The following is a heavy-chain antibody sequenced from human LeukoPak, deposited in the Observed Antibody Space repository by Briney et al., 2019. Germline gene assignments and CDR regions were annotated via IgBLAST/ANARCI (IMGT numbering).Heavy chain of an antibody. CDR1: GYTFSSYS. J-gene: IGHJ4*02. Sequence: GGSLRLSCVASGYTFSSYSIHWDRHAPGKGLEWVSSISVRSNYIYYADSVRGRFSISRDDARDSLYLQMNSLRAEDAAVYFCVRLRRNSDTSGFYYYNDFWGQGSLVTVSS. V-gene: IGHV3-21*01. CDR2: ISVRSNYI. D-gene: IGHD3-22*01. CDR3: VRLRRNSDTSGFYYYNDF.